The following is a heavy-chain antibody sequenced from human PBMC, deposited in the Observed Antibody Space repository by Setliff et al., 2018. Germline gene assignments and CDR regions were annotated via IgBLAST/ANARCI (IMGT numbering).Heavy chain of an antibody. Sequence: PSETLSLTCAVYGGSFSGYYWSWIRQPPGQRLEWIGEIIHSGSTNYNPSLKSRVTMSIDTSKNQFSLKLNSVTAADMAVYYCAREQWLDPPGYYYMDVWAKGTTVTVSS. J-gene: IGHJ6*03. V-gene: IGHV4-34*12. CDR3: AREQWLDPPGYYYMDV. CDR2: IIHSGST. D-gene: IGHD6-19*01. CDR1: GGSFSGYY.